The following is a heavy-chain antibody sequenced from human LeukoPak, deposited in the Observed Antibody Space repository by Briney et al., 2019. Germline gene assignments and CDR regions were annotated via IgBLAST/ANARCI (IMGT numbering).Heavy chain of an antibody. Sequence: GGSLRLSCAASGFTFSSYTMTWVRQAPGTGLEWVSGISGSGFGTYYADSVKGRFTISRDNSKNTLYLQMNILRAEDTAVYYCAKGPFCSGGTCQPFDSWGQGTLVTVPS. CDR2: ISGSGFGT. CDR3: AKGPFCSGGTCQPFDS. CDR1: GFTFSSYT. D-gene: IGHD2-15*01. J-gene: IGHJ4*02. V-gene: IGHV3-23*01.